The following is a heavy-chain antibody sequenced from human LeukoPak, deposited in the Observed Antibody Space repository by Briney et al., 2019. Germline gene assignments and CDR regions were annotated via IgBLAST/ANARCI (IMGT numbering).Heavy chain of an antibody. V-gene: IGHV3-23*01. Sequence: PGGSLRLSCAVSGFAFGSEAMSWVRQSPARGREWVASICPGGGTTYYADYGKGRFSISRDNSNNTLYVHMNSLRAEDPAVYYCAKVRSGSANGALRIFGNWGQGTVVTVCS. CDR3: AKVRSGSANGALRIFGN. D-gene: IGHD2-15*01. CDR2: ICPGGGTT. J-gene: IGHJ4*02. CDR1: GFAFGSEA.